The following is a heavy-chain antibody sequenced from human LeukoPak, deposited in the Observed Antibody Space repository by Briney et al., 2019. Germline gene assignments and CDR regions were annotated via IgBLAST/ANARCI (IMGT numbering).Heavy chain of an antibody. J-gene: IGHJ5*02. CDR2: IYYSGST. CDR3: ARETYYDFWSGYYTGGKVDP. CDR1: GYSISSGYY. V-gene: IGHV4-61*01. D-gene: IGHD3-3*01. Sequence: SETLSLTCTVSGYSISSGYYWSWIRQPPGKGLGWIGYIYYSGSTNYNPSLKSRVTISVDTSKNQFSLKLSSVTAADTAVYYCARETYYDFWSGYYTGGKVDPWGQGTLVTVSS.